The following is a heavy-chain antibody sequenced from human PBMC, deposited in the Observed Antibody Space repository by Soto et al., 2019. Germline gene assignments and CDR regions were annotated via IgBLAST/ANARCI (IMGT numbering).Heavy chain of an antibody. J-gene: IGHJ4*02. Sequence: LRLSCAASGITFSDYGMHWVRQAPGKGLEWVAGVWKDGSNRYYVDSVKGRFTISRDNSKNTLYLQMNSLRDEDTAVYYCAKVPRGSNFGYYNFWGQGTLVTVSS. CDR2: VWKDGSNR. D-gene: IGHD5-18*01. CDR1: GITFSDYG. V-gene: IGHV3-30*18. CDR3: AKVPRGSNFGYYNF.